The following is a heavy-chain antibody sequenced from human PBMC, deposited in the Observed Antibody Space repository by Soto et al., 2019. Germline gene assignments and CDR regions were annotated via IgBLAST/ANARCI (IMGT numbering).Heavy chain of an antibody. CDR2: ISSDGFDR. CDR1: GFTFGVYT. Sequence: GGSLRLSCAASGFTFGVYTMHWIRQAPGKGLEWVAVISSDGFDRYYAESVKGRFTISRDNSKNTLFLQMNGLRPEDTAVYYCARAPTSRFDYWGQGTLVTVSS. V-gene: IGHV3-30-3*01. CDR3: ARAPTSRFDY. J-gene: IGHJ4*02.